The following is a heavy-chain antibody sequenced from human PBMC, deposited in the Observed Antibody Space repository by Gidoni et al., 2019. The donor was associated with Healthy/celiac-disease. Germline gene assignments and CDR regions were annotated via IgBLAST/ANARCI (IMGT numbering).Heavy chain of an antibody. CDR2: MNPNSGNT. CDR3: ARGEQYDFWSGYYSYYYYMDV. Sequence: QVQLVQSGAEVKKPGASVKVSCKASGYTFTSYDINWVRQATGQGLEWMGWMNPNSGNTGYAQKFQGRVTMTRNTSISTAYMELSSLRSEDTAVYYCARGEQYDFWSGYYSYYYYMDVWGKGTTVTVSS. J-gene: IGHJ6*03. D-gene: IGHD3-3*01. V-gene: IGHV1-8*01. CDR1: GYTFTSYD.